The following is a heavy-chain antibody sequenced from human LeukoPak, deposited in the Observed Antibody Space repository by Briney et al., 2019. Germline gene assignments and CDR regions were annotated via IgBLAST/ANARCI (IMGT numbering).Heavy chain of an antibody. CDR1: GGSISSYY. D-gene: IGHD3-22*01. Sequence: PSETLSLTCTVSGGSISSYYWSWIRQPPGKGLEWIGYIYYSGSTNYNPSLKSRVTISVDTSKNQFSLRLSSVTAADTAVYYCASSYDSSGYYVDYWGQGTLVTVSS. V-gene: IGHV4-59*01. CDR2: IYYSGST. CDR3: ASSYDSSGYYVDY. J-gene: IGHJ4*02.